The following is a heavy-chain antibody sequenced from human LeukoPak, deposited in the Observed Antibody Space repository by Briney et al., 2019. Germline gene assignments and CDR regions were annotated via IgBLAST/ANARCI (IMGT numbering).Heavy chain of an antibody. CDR2: IHHTGST. Sequence: SETLSLTCAVSGGSFSGYYWTWIRQAPGKGLEWIGEIHHTGSTSFNPSLKTRISMSVDTSKNQFSLKLSSVTAADTAVYYCARDYYGSGSYDYYYYMDVWGKGTTVTISS. J-gene: IGHJ6*03. CDR3: ARDYYGSGSYDYYYYMDV. D-gene: IGHD3-10*01. V-gene: IGHV4-34*10. CDR1: GGSFSGYY.